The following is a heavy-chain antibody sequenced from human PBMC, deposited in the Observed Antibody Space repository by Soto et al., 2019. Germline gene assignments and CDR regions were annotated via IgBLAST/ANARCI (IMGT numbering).Heavy chain of an antibody. CDR2: IYYSGST. CDR1: GGSISSGGYY. CDR3: AIYDSSGSRGFQH. J-gene: IGHJ1*01. V-gene: IGHV4-31*03. Sequence: QVQLQESGPGLVKPSQTLSLTCNVSGGSISSGGYYWSWIRQHPGKGLEWIGYIYYSGSTYYNPSLKSRVTISVDTSKNQFSLKLSSVTAADTAVYYCAIYDSSGSRGFQHWGQGTLVTVSS. D-gene: IGHD3-22*01.